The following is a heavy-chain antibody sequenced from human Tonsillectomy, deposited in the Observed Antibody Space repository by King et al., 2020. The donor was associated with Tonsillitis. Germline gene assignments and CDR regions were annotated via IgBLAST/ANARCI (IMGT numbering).Heavy chain of an antibody. CDR2: ISYDGSNK. J-gene: IGHJ4*02. CDR1: GFTFSSYA. Sequence: VQLVESGGGVVQPGRSLRLSCAASGFTFSSYAMHWVRQAPGKGLEWVAVISYDGSNKNYADSVKGRFTISRDNSKNTLYLQMNSLRAEDTAVYYCARDKVDTSMGIDFWGQGTLVTVPS. D-gene: IGHD5-18*01. CDR3: ARDKVDTSMGIDF. V-gene: IGHV3-30*01.